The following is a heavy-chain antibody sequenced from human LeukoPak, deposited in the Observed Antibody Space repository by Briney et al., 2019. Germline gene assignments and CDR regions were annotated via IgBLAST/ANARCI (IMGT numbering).Heavy chain of an antibody. V-gene: IGHV3-11*04. J-gene: IGHJ4*02. CDR3: ARVRRSRRSDSYYDFWSGNFDY. CDR1: GFTFSDYY. CDR2: ISSSGSTI. D-gene: IGHD3-3*01. Sequence: GGSLRLSCTASGFTFSDYYMSWIRQAPGKGLEWVSYISSSGSTIYYADSVKGRFTISRDNAKNSLYLQMNSLRAEDTAVYYCARVRRSRRSDSYYDFWSGNFDYRGQGTLVTVSS.